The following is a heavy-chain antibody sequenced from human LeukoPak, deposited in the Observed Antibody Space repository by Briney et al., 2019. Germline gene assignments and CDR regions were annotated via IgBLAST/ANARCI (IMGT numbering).Heavy chain of an antibody. J-gene: IGHJ6*03. CDR2: ISLYNGNT. V-gene: IGHV1-18*01. CDR1: GYTFTSYG. Sequence: GASVKLSCKASGYTFTSYGISWVRQAPGQGLEWMAWISLYNGNTNYAQKLQGRVTMTTDTSTSTAYMELRSLRSDDTAVYYCARTQDVTYYYYYMDVWGKGTTVTVSS. D-gene: IGHD2-21*02. CDR3: ARTQDVTYYYYYMDV.